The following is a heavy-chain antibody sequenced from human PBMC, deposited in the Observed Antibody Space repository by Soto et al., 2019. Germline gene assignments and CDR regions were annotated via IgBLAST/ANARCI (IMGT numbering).Heavy chain of an antibody. J-gene: IGHJ6*02. V-gene: IGHV3-21*01. CDR2: ISSSSSYI. D-gene: IGHD2-2*01. Sequence: GGSLRLSCAASGFTFSSYSMNWVRQAPGKGLEWVSSISSSSSYIYYADPVKGRFTISRDNAKNSLYLQMNSLRAEVTAVYYCARERADIVVVPAAIFRREYYYYGMDVWGQGTTVTVSS. CDR1: GFTFSSYS. CDR3: ARERADIVVVPAAIFRREYYYYGMDV.